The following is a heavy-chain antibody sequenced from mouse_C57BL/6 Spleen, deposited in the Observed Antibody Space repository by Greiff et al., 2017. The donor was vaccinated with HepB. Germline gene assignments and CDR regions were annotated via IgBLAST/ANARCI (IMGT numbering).Heavy chain of an antibody. J-gene: IGHJ2*01. V-gene: IGHV1-50*01. Sequence: QVQLQQPGAELVKPGASVKLSCKASGYTFTSYWMQWVKQRPGQGLEWIGEIDPSDSYTNYNQKFKGKATLTVDTSSSTAYMQLSSLTSEDSAVYYCARGSDLLGRYWGQGTTLTVSS. CDR2: IDPSDSYT. CDR1: GYTFTSYW. CDR3: ARGSDLLGRY. D-gene: IGHD4-1*01.